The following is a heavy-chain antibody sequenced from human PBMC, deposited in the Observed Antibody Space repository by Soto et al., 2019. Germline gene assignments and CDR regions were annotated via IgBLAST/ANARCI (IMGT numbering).Heavy chain of an antibody. D-gene: IGHD5-12*01. CDR1: SGSTRTYY. J-gene: IGHJ4*01. CDR2: IYYSGST. Sequence: PSETLSLTCTDSSGSTRTYYWSWIRQPPGKGLEWIGYIYYSGSTNYNPSLKSRVTISVDTSKNQFSLKLSSVTAADTAVYYCARGRDGYNYGYWGDGTMVT. V-gene: IGHV4-59*01. CDR3: ARGRDGYNYGY.